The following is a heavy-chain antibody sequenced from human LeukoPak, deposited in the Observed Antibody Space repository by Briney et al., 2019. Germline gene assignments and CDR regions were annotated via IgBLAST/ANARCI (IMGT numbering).Heavy chain of an antibody. CDR3: ARHGVEMAGRGYFDY. D-gene: IGHD5-24*01. V-gene: IGHV4-39*01. Sequence: SETLSLTCTVSGGSISSSSYYWGWIRQLPGKGLEWIGSIYYSGSAYYNPSLKSRVTISVDTSKNQFSLKLSSVTAADTAVYYCARHGVEMAGRGYFDYWGQGTLVTVSS. CDR1: GGSISSSSYY. CDR2: IYYSGSA. J-gene: IGHJ4*02.